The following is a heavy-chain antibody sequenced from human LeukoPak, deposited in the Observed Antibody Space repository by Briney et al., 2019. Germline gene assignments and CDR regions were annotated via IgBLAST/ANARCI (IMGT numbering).Heavy chain of an antibody. CDR1: GFTFSSYW. Sequence: GGSLRLSCAASGFTFSSYWMSWVRQAPGKGLEWVANIKQDGSEKYYVDSVKGRFTISRDNAKNSLYLQMNSLRAEDTAVYYCARDIHRGWYYFDYRGQGTLVTVSS. CDR3: ARDIHRGWYYFDY. D-gene: IGHD6-19*01. V-gene: IGHV3-7*01. J-gene: IGHJ4*02. CDR2: IKQDGSEK.